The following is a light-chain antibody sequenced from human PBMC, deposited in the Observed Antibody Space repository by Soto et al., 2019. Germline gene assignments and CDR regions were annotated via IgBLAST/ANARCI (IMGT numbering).Light chain of an antibody. V-gene: IGKV3-20*01. CDR1: QNVNNTY. CDR2: GAS. CDR3: RQYGGTPYI. Sequence: EIVLTQSPGSLSLSPGERATLFCRASQNVNNTYLAWCQQKPGQALLILIYGASRRATGIPDRFSGTESGAACTLTISRLEPEDFALYYFRQYGGTPYIVGQGTKREMK. J-gene: IGKJ2*01.